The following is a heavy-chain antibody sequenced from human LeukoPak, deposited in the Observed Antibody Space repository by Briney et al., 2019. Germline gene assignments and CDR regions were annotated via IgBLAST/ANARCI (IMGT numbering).Heavy chain of an antibody. V-gene: IGHV3-74*01. J-gene: IGHJ4*02. CDR3: AKDLRCTDGSCKYFES. Sequence: GGSLRLSCAASGFTLSKYWIYWVRQAPETGLEWVSRLKTNGGGTSYADSVKGRFTTSGDNAKNTLYLQMNSLRAEDTALYYCAKDLRCTDGSCKYFESWGQGTLVTVSS. CDR2: LKTNGGGT. CDR1: GFTLSKYW. D-gene: IGHD2-15*01.